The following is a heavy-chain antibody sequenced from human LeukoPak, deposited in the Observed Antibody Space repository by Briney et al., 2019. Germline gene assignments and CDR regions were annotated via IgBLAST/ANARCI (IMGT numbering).Heavy chain of an antibody. Sequence: SETLSLTCAVSGGSISSGGYSWSWIRQPPGKGLEWIGYIYHSGSTYYNPSPKSRVTISVDRSKNQFSLKLSSVTAADTAVYYCARELVDTAMVTSNWFDPWGQGTLVTVSS. D-gene: IGHD5-18*01. CDR3: ARELVDTAMVTSNWFDP. J-gene: IGHJ5*02. CDR1: GGSISSGGYS. V-gene: IGHV4-30-2*01. CDR2: IYHSGST.